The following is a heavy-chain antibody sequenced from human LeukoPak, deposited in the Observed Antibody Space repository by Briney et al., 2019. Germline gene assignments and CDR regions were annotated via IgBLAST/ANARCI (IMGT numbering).Heavy chain of an antibody. V-gene: IGHV3-30*02. CDR3: AKARIQLWPGGFDY. CDR2: IRYDGTNK. Sequence: GGSLRLSCAASGFTFSSYGMHWVRQAPGKGLEWVAFIRYDGTNKYYADSVKGRFTFSRGNSKNTLYLQMNSLRAEDTAMYYCAKARIQLWPGGFDYWGQGTLVTVSS. CDR1: GFTFSSYG. D-gene: IGHD5-18*01. J-gene: IGHJ4*02.